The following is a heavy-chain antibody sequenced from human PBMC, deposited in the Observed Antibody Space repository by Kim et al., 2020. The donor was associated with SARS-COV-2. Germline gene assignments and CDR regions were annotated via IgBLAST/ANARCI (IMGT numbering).Heavy chain of an antibody. D-gene: IGHD3-10*01. CDR2: ISSSGSTI. V-gene: IGHV3-48*03. CDR1: GFTFSSYE. CDR3: ARDILVRGGIISSLYYYYYYGMDV. Sequence: GGSLRLSCAASGFTFSSYEMNWVRQAPGKGLEWVSYISSSGSTIYYADSVKGRFTISRDNAKNSLYLQMNSLRAEDTAVYYCARDILVRGGIISSLYYYYYYGMDVLGQGTTVTVSS. J-gene: IGHJ6*02.